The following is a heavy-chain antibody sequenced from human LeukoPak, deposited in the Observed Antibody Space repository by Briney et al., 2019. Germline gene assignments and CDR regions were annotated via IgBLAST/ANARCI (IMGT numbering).Heavy chain of an antibody. J-gene: IGHJ3*02. CDR2: IKEDGSEK. CDR1: GFTLSSYW. V-gene: IGHV3-7*03. CDR3: ARDWGAGVPFDAFDI. Sequence: PGGSLRLSCAASGFTLSSYWMSWVRQAPGKGLEWVANIKEDGSEKYYVDFVKGRFTISRDNAKNSLYLHMTSLTGEDTAMYYCARDWGAGVPFDAFDIWGQGTMDSVSS. D-gene: IGHD3-10*01.